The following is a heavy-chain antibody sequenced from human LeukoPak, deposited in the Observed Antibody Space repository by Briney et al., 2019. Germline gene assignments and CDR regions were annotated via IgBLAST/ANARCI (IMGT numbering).Heavy chain of an antibody. CDR2: ISSSGNYI. V-gene: IGHV3-21*01. J-gene: IGHJ4*02. CDR3: AKRGYYYDSSGYYSRTYFDY. D-gene: IGHD3-22*01. CDR1: GFTFSSYN. Sequence: GGSLRLSCAASGFTFSSYNMNWVRHAPGKGLEWFSSISSSGNYIYYADSLKGRFTISRDNAKNSLYLQMNSLRADDTAVYYCAKRGYYYDSSGYYSRTYFDYWGQGTLVIVSS.